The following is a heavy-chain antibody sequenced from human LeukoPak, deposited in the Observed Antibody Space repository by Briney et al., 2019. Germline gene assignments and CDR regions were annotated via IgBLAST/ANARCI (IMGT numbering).Heavy chain of an antibody. CDR3: ARPGTAQRQWLVFDI. V-gene: IGHV1-2*02. Sequence: ASVKVSCKASGYTFTGYYMHWVRQAPGQGLEWMGWINPNSGGTNYAQKFQGRVTMTRDTSISTAHMELRRLRSDDTAVYYCARPGTAQRQWLVFDIWGQGTMVTVSS. J-gene: IGHJ3*02. CDR2: INPNSGGT. CDR1: GYTFTGYY. D-gene: IGHD6-19*01.